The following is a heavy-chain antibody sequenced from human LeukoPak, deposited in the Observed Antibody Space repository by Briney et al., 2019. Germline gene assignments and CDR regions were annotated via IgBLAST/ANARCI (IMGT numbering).Heavy chain of an antibody. V-gene: IGHV3-30*18. J-gene: IGHJ4*02. CDR1: GFTFSSYG. Sequence: GRSLRLSCAASGFTFSSYGMHWVRQAPGKGLEWVAVISYDGSNKYYADSVKGRFTISRDNSKNTLYLQMNSLRAEDTAVYYCAKDQAPVGEGAFDYWGQGTLVSVSS. CDR3: AKDQAPVGEGAFDY. D-gene: IGHD1-26*01. CDR2: ISYDGSNK.